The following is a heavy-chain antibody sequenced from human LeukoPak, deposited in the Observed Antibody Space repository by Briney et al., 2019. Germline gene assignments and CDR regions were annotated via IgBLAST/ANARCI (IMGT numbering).Heavy chain of an antibody. CDR3: ARQDEYCSGTTCHPWFDP. V-gene: IGHV4-59*08. Sequence: SETLSLTCIVSGGSISSYYWNWIRQPPGKGLEWIGYIYYSGSTNYNPSLKSRVTISVDTSKNQFSLKLSSVTAADTAVYYCARQDEYCSGTTCHPWFDPWGHGTLVTVSS. CDR1: GGSISSYY. CDR2: IYYSGST. D-gene: IGHD2-2*01. J-gene: IGHJ5*02.